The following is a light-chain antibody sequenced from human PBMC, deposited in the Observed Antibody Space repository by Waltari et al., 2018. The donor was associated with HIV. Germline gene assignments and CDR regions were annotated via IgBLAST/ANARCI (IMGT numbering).Light chain of an antibody. CDR2: GAS. CDR1: QSVTNSH. Sequence: EIVLTQSPGTLSFSPGERVTLSCRASQSVTNSHLAWYQQRPGQAPRLVIYGASSRATGIPDRCSGSGSGTEFTLTISRLEPEDFAVYYCHQYGASPRTFGQGTKLEIK. CDR3: HQYGASPRT. V-gene: IGKV3-20*01. J-gene: IGKJ2*01.